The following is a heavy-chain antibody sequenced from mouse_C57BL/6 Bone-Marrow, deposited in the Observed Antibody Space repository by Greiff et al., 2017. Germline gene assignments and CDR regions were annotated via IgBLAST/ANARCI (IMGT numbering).Heavy chain of an antibody. D-gene: IGHD1-1*01. CDR3: ARNLGLLLRPYYYAMDY. Sequence: VKLMESGPGLVAPSQSLCITCTVSGFSLTSYAISWVRQPPGKGLEWLGVIWTGGGTNYNSALKSSPGILNDNSKSQIFLKMNSLQTDDTARYYCARNLGLLLRPYYYAMDYWGQGTSVTGSS. CDR2: IWTGGGT. J-gene: IGHJ4*01. CDR1: GFSLTSYA. V-gene: IGHV2-9-1*01.